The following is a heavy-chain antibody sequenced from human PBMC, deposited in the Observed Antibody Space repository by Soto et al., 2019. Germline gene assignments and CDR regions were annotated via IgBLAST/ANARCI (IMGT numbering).Heavy chain of an antibody. J-gene: IGHJ4*02. Sequence: ASVKVSCKVSGYTLTELSMHWVRQAPGKGLEWMGGFDPEDGETIYAQKFQGRVTMTEDTSTDTAYMELSSLRSEDTAVYYCATSMLVVVTAMFDYWGQGILVTVSS. CDR3: ATSMLVVVTAMFDY. V-gene: IGHV1-24*01. CDR1: GYTLTELS. CDR2: FDPEDGET. D-gene: IGHD2-21*02.